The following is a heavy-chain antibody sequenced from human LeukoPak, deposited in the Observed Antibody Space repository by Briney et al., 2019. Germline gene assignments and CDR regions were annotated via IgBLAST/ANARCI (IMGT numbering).Heavy chain of an antibody. CDR3: ARLRGSSLDY. D-gene: IGHD1-26*01. CDR2: YYDGST. J-gene: IGHJ4*02. V-gene: IGHV4-39*01. Sequence: YYDGSTYYNPSLKSRLSMSADTFRNQFSLRLSSVTAADTAVHYCARLRGSSLDYWGQGALVIVSS.